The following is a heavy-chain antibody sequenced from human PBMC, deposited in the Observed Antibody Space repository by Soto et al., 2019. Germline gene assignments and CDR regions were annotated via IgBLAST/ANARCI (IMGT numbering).Heavy chain of an antibody. CDR1: GDTFSSHV. J-gene: IGHJ6*02. CDR2: IIPILGTT. CDR3: AREMASVKVGLDV. Sequence: QVQLVQSGGEVKKPGSTVKVSCKAPGDTFSSHVISWVRQAPGQGLEWMGGIIPILGTTNYAQKFQGRVTITADEVTSTAYMEVTRLRIEDPAVYYCAREMASVKVGLDVWGQGTTVTVSS. D-gene: IGHD4-17*01. V-gene: IGHV1-69*01.